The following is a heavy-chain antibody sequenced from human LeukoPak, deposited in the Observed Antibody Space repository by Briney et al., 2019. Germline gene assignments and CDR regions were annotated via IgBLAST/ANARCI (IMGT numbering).Heavy chain of an antibody. V-gene: IGHV4-59*08. CDR2: IYYSGST. J-gene: IGHJ4*02. CDR3: ARATTHYFDY. D-gene: IGHD1-26*01. CDR1: GDSISGYY. Sequence: SETLSLTCTVSGDSISGYYWSWIRQPPGKGLEWIGYIYYSGSTYYNPSLKSRVTISVDTSKNQFSLKLSSVTAADTAVYYCARATTHYFDYWGQGTLVTVSS.